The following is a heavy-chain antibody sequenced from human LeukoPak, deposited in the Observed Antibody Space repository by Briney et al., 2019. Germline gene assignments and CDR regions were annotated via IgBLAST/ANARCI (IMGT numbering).Heavy chain of an antibody. Sequence: SETLSLTCTVSGASVNSGNYYWTWIRQPAGKRLEWIGRIYTSGSTDYNPSLKSRVTISIDASKNQFSLRLSSVTAADTAVYYCTRGGELMNFWGQGTLVTVSS. CDR1: GASVNSGNYY. D-gene: IGHD1-26*01. CDR2: IYTSGST. CDR3: TRGGELMNF. J-gene: IGHJ4*02. V-gene: IGHV4-61*02.